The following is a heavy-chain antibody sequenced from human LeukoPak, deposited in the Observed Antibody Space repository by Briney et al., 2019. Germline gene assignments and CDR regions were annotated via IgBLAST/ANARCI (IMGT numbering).Heavy chain of an antibody. CDR2: ISAYNGNT. D-gene: IGHD3-9*01. V-gene: IGHV1-18*01. CDR3: ARAFFDMASDWFDP. Sequence: ASVKVSCKASGYTFTSYGISWVRQAPGQGLEWMGWISAYNGNTNYAQKLQGRVTMTTDTSTSTAYMELRSLRSDDTAVYYCARAFFDMASDWFDPWGQGTLVTVSS. J-gene: IGHJ5*02. CDR1: GYTFTSYG.